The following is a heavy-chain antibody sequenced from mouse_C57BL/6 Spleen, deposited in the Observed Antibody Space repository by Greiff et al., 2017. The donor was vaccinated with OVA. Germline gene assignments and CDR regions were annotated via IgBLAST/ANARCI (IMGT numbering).Heavy chain of an antibody. V-gene: IGHV7-3*01. CDR1: GFTFTDYY. J-gene: IGHJ4*01. CDR2: IRNKANGYTT. D-gene: IGHD4-1*01. Sequence: EVMLVESGGGLVQPGGSLSLSCAASGFTFTDYYMSWVRQPPGKALEWLGFIRNKANGYTTEYSASVKGRFTISRDNSQSILYLQMNALRAEDSATYYCSRYGTGTGAMDYWGKGTSVTVSS. CDR3: SRYGTGTGAMDY.